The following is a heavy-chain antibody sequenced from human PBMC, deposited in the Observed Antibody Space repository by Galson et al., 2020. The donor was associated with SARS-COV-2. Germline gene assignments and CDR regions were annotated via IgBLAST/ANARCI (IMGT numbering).Heavy chain of an antibody. Sequence: SETLSLTCTVSGGSISSHYWSWIRQPPAQGPEWIGYIYYRGSTNYNHSLKSRVTMSVDTSKNQFSLKLSSVSAADTAVYYCAREMRDNWFGPWGQGILVTVSS. CDR2: IYYRGST. CDR3: AREMRDNWFGP. V-gene: IGHV4-59*11. CDR1: GGSISSHY. J-gene: IGHJ5*02.